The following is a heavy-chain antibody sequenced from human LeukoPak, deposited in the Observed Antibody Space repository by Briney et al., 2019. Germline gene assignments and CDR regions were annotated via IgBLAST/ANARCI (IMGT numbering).Heavy chain of an antibody. J-gene: IGHJ4*02. CDR3: ARASRYPNFDY. Sequence: SETLSLTCTVSGGSISSSTYYWGWIRQPPGKGLEWIGSVYSSGSTYYNPSLKSRVTISLDTSKDQFSLKLSSVTAADTAVYYCARASRYPNFDYWGQGTLVTVSS. CDR2: VYSSGST. V-gene: IGHV4-39*07. CDR1: GGSISSSTYY. D-gene: IGHD2-2*02.